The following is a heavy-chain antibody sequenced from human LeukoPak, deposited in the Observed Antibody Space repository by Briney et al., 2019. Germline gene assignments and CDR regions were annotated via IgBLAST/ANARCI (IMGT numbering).Heavy chain of an antibody. CDR1: GGSISTYY. CDR3: ARDRDCRGTSCDNFEY. V-gene: IGHV4-59*01. CDR2: IYFSGTT. Sequence: PPETLSLTRTVSGGSISTYYWSWTREPPGKGLGWSGFIYFSGTTNYTPSHNSRVTISVDTSKNQFSLKVSSVTAADTAVYYCARDRDCRGTSCDNFEYWGPGTLVTVSS. J-gene: IGHJ4*02. D-gene: IGHD2-15*01.